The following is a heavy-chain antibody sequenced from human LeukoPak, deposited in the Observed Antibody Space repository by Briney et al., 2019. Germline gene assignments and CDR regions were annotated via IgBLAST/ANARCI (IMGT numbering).Heavy chain of an antibody. D-gene: IGHD3-22*01. J-gene: IGHJ1*01. Sequence: GRSLRLSCAASGFTFSSYGMHWVRQAPGKGLEWVAVIWYDGSNKYYADSVKGRFTISRDNSKNTLYLQMNSLRAEDTAVYYCARGKYYDSSGYYFPAEYFQHWGQGTLVTVSS. V-gene: IGHV3-33*01. CDR2: IWYDGSNK. CDR1: GFTFSSYG. CDR3: ARGKYYDSSGYYFPAEYFQH.